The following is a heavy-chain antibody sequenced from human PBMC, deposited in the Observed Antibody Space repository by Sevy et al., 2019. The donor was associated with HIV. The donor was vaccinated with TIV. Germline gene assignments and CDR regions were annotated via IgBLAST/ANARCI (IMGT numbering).Heavy chain of an antibody. CDR1: GYTFSNYY. J-gene: IGHJ6*02. D-gene: IGHD3-10*01. Sequence: ASVKVSCKASGYTFSNYYMDWVRQAPGQGLEWTGRINPNSGGTNYAQKFQGRVTMTRDTSIRTAYMELTRLRSDDTAVYYWARERITMVEGVFITTYYHYGMDVWGQGTTVTVSS. CDR3: ARERITMVEGVFITTYYHYGMDV. CDR2: INPNSGGT. V-gene: IGHV1-2*06.